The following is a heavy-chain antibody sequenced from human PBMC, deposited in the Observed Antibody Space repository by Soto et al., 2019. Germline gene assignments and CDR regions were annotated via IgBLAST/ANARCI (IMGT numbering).Heavy chain of an antibody. CDR2: MYHSGST. J-gene: IGHJ4*02. Sequence: KASETLSPTCAVSGGSISSGGYPWSWIRQPPGKGLEWIGYMYHSGSTYYNPSLKSRVTISIDRSKNQFSLKLSSVTAADTAVYYCARVPDYWGQGILVTVSA. CDR3: ARVPDY. CDR1: GGSISSGGYP. V-gene: IGHV4-30-2*01. D-gene: IGHD2-2*01.